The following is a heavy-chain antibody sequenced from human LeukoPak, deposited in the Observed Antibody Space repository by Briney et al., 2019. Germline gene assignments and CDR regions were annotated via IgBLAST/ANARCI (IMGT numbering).Heavy chain of an antibody. CDR1: GYTFTGYY. Sequence: ASVKVSCKASGYTFTGYYMHWVRQAPGQGLEWMGWINPNSGGTNYAQKFQGRVTMTRDTSISTAYMELSRLRSDDTAVYYCARVDSSGWKSFDYWGQGTLVTVSS. V-gene: IGHV1-2*02. CDR2: INPNSGGT. D-gene: IGHD6-19*01. J-gene: IGHJ4*02. CDR3: ARVDSSGWKSFDY.